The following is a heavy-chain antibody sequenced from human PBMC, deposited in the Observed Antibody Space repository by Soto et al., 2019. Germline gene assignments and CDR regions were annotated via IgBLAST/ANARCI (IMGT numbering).Heavy chain of an antibody. CDR3: ARVDGSRCYGPFDY. V-gene: IGHV3-21*01. CDR1: GFTFSRYS. J-gene: IGHJ4*02. D-gene: IGHD6-19*01. CDR2: ISRSSSYI. Sequence: GGSLRLSCAASGFTFSRYSMNWVRQAPGKGLEWVSSISRSSSYIFFADSVKGRFTISRDNAKNSLYLQMNSLRVEDTAVYYCARVDGSRCYGPFDYWGQGTLVTVSS.